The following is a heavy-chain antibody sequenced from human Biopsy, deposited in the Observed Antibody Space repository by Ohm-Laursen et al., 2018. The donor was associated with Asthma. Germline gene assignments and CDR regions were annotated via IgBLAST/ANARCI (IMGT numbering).Heavy chain of an antibody. Sequence: SLRLSCAASGFTFSSYAMHWVRQAPGKGLEWVAVISYDGSNKYYADSVKGRFTISRDNSKNTLHLQMNSLRAEDTAVYYCAKAREDIVVVVAVSDSWGQGTLVTVSS. V-gene: IGHV3-30-3*01. CDR2: ISYDGSNK. CDR1: GFTFSSYA. D-gene: IGHD2-15*01. J-gene: IGHJ4*02. CDR3: AKAREDIVVVVAVSDS.